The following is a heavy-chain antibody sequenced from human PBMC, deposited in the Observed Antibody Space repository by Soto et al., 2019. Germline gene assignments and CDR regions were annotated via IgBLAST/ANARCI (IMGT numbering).Heavy chain of an antibody. V-gene: IGHV1-18*01. D-gene: IGHD4-17*01. CDR1: GYPFTSYG. CDR3: ARDLHGDPDY. Sequence: QVQLVQSGAEVKKPGASVKVSCKASGYPFTSYGISWVRQAPGQGLEWMGWISADNGNTNYAPKLQGRVTMTTDTSTSTAYMELRRLSSDDTAVDYCARDLHGDPDYWGQGTLVTVSS. J-gene: IGHJ4*02. CDR2: ISADNGNT.